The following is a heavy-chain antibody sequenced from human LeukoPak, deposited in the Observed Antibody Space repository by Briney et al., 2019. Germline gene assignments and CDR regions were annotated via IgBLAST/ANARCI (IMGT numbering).Heavy chain of an antibody. Sequence: ESLKISCKGSGYSFTSYWISWVRQMPGKGLEWMGRIDPSDSYTNYSPSFQGHVTISADKSISTAYLQWSSLKASDTAIYYCARAAAGRADAFDIWGQGTMVTVSS. CDR2: IDPSDSYT. J-gene: IGHJ3*02. V-gene: IGHV5-10-1*01. CDR3: ARAAAGRADAFDI. D-gene: IGHD6-13*01. CDR1: GYSFTSYW.